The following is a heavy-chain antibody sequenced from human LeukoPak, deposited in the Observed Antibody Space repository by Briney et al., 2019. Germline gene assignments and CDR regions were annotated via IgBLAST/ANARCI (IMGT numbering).Heavy chain of an antibody. CDR1: GYTFTSYD. CDR2: MNPNSGNT. CDR3: ARGSNTIFGVVIRNYYYYYMDV. J-gene: IGHJ6*03. V-gene: IGHV1-8*01. Sequence: GASVKVSCKASGYTFTSYDINRVRQATGQGLEWMGWMNPNSGNTGYAQKFQGRVTMTRNTSISTAYMELSSLRSEDTAVYYCARGSNTIFGVVIRNYYYYYMDVWGKGTTVTVSS. D-gene: IGHD3-3*01.